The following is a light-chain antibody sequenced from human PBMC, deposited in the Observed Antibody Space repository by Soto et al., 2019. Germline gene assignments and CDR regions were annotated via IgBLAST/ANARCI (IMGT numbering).Light chain of an antibody. CDR2: GAS. CDR3: KQSGDPPLYT. J-gene: IGKJ2*01. V-gene: IGKV3-20*01. Sequence: ESVLTQSPGTLSLSPGERATLSCRASQSVSSSYLAWYQHKPGQAPRLLIYGASSRATGIPDRFSGSGSGKDFTLTLSRPEPEDFAVYYCKQSGDPPLYTFGQGTKLEIK. CDR1: QSVSSSY.